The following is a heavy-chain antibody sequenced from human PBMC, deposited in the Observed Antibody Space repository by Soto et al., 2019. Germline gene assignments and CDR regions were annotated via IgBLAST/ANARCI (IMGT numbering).Heavy chain of an antibody. J-gene: IGHJ6*02. CDR2: ISTYNGHT. V-gene: IGHV1-18*01. D-gene: IGHD6-19*01. Sequence: ASVKVSCKASGYTFTNYGISWVRQAPGQGLEWVGWISTYNGHTTSAQKLQGRVTMTTDTSTSTVYMELRTLRSDDTAMYYCARDWGQQWLAYGMDVWGQGTTVTVSS. CDR1: GYTFTNYG. CDR3: ARDWGQQWLAYGMDV.